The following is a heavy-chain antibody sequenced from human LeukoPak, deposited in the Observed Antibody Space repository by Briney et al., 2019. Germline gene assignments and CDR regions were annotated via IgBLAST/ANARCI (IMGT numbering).Heavy chain of an antibody. D-gene: IGHD3-10*01. CDR3: ARDRYYYGSGSYYNPLYWRFDP. J-gene: IGHJ5*02. CDR2: ISAYNGNT. CDR1: GYTFTSYG. Sequence: ASVKVSCKASGYTFTSYGISWVRQAPGQGLEWMGWISAYNGNTNYAQKLQGRVTMTTDTSTSTAYMELRSLRSDDTAVYYCARDRYYYGSGSYYNPLYWRFDPWGQGTLVTVSS. V-gene: IGHV1-18*01.